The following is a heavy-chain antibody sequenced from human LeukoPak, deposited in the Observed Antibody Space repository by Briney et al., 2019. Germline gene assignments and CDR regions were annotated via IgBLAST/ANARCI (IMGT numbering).Heavy chain of an antibody. V-gene: IGHV1-24*01. J-gene: IGHJ5*02. CDR3: ARAMITFGGVYNWFDP. CDR1: GYTLTELS. CDR2: FDPEDGET. Sequence: ASVKVSCKVSGYTLTELSMHWVRQAPGKGLEWMGGFDPEDGETIYAQKFQGRVTMTEDTSTDTAYMELRSLRSDDTAVYYCARAMITFGGVYNWFDPWGQGTLVTVSS. D-gene: IGHD3-16*01.